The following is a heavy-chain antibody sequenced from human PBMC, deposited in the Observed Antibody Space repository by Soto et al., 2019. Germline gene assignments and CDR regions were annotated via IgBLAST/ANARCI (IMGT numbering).Heavy chain of an antibody. Sequence: PSETLSLTCTVSGGSNSNYYWSWIRQPAGKGLEWIGRVYTSGSANYNPSLKSRVTMSVDTSKNQVSLRLTSVTAADTAVYYCARDQAGGSYYYGMDVWGQGTTVT. CDR3: ARDQAGGSYYYGMDV. D-gene: IGHD3-10*01. J-gene: IGHJ6*02. V-gene: IGHV4-4*07. CDR2: VYTSGSA. CDR1: GGSNSNYY.